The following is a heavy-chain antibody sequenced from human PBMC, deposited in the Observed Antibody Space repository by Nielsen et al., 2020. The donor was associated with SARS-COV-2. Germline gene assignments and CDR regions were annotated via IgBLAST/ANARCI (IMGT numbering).Heavy chain of an antibody. CDR2: ISYDGSNK. V-gene: IGHV3-30-3*01. Sequence: GESLKISCAASGFTFSSYAMHWVRQAPGKGLEWVAVISYDGSNKYYADSVKGRFTISRDNSKNTLYLQMNSLRAEDTAVYYCARGSGWGSYFDYWGQGTLVTVSS. J-gene: IGHJ4*02. CDR3: ARGSGWGSYFDY. CDR1: GFTFSSYA. D-gene: IGHD6-25*01.